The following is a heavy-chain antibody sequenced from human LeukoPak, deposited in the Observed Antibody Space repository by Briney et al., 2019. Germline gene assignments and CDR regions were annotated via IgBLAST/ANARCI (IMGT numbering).Heavy chain of an antibody. D-gene: IGHD3-3*01. CDR1: GYTLTELS. J-gene: IGHJ3*02. V-gene: IGHV1-24*01. CDR3: ATAGKYDFWSGYDAFDI. CDR2: FDPEDGET. Sequence: GASVKVSCKVSGYTLTELSMHWVRQAPGKGLEWMGGFDPEDGETIYAQKFQGRVTMTEDISTDTAYMELSSLRSEDTAVYYCATAGKYDFWSGYDAFDIWGQGTMVTVSS.